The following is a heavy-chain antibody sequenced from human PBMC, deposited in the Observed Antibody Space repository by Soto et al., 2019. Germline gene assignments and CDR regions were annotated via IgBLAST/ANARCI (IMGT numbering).Heavy chain of an antibody. V-gene: IGHV3-23*01. CDR1: GFTFSSYA. D-gene: IGHD5-18*01. J-gene: IGHJ4*02. CDR3: ATDQVQLWFRDFDY. Sequence: EVQLLESGGGLVQPGGSLRLSCAASGFTFSSYAMSWVRQAPGKGLEWVSAISGSGGSTYYADSVKGRFTISRDNSKNTLYLQMTSLRAEDTAVYYCATDQVQLWFRDFDYWGQGTLVTVSS. CDR2: ISGSGGST.